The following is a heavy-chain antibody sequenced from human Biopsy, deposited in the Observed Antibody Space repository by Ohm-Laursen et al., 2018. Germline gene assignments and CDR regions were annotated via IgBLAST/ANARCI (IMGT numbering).Heavy chain of an antibody. CDR1: GGTFTNHA. CDR3: ARFPLGAYDDSGSYRAVEHWYFDL. D-gene: IGHD3-22*01. Sequence: ASVKVSCKASGGTFTNHAVGWVRQAPGQGLEWVGSSIPLFNTANYADKFQGRVTLTADKSTTTAYMELSGLRSEDTAIYYCARFPLGAYDDSGSYRAVEHWYFDLWGRGTLVTVSS. J-gene: IGHJ2*01. V-gene: IGHV1-69*06. CDR2: SIPLFNTA.